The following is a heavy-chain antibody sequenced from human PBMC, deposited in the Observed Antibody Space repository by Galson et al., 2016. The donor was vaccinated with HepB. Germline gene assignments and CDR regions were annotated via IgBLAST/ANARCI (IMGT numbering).Heavy chain of an antibody. V-gene: IGHV5-51*01. CDR2: IHPGVSDT. Sequence: QSGAEVKKPGESLKISCGGSGYSFASYWIAWVRQMPGKGLEWMGIIHPGVSDTIYGPSFQGQVTISTDKSIRTAYLYWSSLKASDTAMYYCARVRMGGGNNLIVGDGLDVRSQGTTVTVS. CDR1: GYSFASYW. J-gene: IGHJ6*02. CDR3: ARVRMGGGNNLIVGDGLDV. D-gene: IGHD1-26*01.